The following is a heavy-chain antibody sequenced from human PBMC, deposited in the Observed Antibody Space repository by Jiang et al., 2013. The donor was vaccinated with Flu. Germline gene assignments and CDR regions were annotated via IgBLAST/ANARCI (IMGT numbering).Heavy chain of an antibody. D-gene: IGHD4-17*01. CDR2: LYQWEH. CDR3: ARETVTTPWGYNWFDP. CDR1: GGSISSGSYY. V-gene: IGHV4-61*02. Sequence: TLSLTCTVSGGSISSGSYYWSWIRQPAGKGLELDWAYLYQWEHQLQPSLKSRVTISVDTSKNQFSLKLSSVTAADTAVYYCARETVTTPWGYNWFDPWGQGTLVTVSS. J-gene: IGHJ5*02.